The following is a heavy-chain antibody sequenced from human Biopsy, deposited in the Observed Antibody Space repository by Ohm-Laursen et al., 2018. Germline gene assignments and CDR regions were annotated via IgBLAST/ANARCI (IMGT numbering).Heavy chain of an antibody. J-gene: IGHJ5*01. V-gene: IGHV1-46*01. D-gene: IGHD3-3*01. Sequence: GASVKVSCKASGYTLTSYYIHWVRQAPGQGLQWMGLINPSHGSTGSAQKFEGRFTMTRDTSTSTVYMELSSLRSDDTAVFYCARELGDFWGGRQFDFWGQGTLVTVSS. CDR3: ARELGDFWGGRQFDF. CDR1: GYTLTSYY. CDR2: INPSHGST.